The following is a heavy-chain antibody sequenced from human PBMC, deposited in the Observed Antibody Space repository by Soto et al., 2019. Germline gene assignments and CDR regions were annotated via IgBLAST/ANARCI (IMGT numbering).Heavy chain of an antibody. Sequence: QVQLVQSGAEVKKPGSSVKVSCKASGGTFSSYAISWVRQAPGQGLEWMGGIIPIFGTANYAQKFQGRVTIHADESTSTAYMELSSLRSEDTAVYYCARVTGCSSTRCYDAHYYYYYGMDVWGQGTTVTVSS. D-gene: IGHD2-2*01. CDR3: ARVTGCSSTRCYDAHYYYYYGMDV. J-gene: IGHJ6*02. CDR2: IIPIFGTA. CDR1: GGTFSSYA. V-gene: IGHV1-69*01.